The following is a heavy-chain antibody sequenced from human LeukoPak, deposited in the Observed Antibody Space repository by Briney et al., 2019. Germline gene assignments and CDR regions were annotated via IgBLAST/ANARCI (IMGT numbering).Heavy chain of an antibody. CDR3: ARPPGKYFRYYYYMDV. CDR1: GVSISSGSYY. Sequence: SQTLSLTCTVSGVSISSGSYYWSWIRQPAGKGLEWIGRIYTSGSTNYNPSLKSRVTISVDRSKNQFSLKLSSVTAADTAVYYCARPPGKYFRYYYYMDVWGKGTTVRVSS. CDR2: IYTSGST. J-gene: IGHJ6*03. D-gene: IGHD2/OR15-2a*01. V-gene: IGHV4-61*02.